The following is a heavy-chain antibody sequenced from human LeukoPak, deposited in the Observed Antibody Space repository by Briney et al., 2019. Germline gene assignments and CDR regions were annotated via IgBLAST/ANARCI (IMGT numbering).Heavy chain of an antibody. Sequence: ASVKVSCKASGYTFTSYYMHWVRQAPGQGLEWMGIINPSGGSTSYAQKFQGRVTMTRNTSISTAYMELTSLTSEDTAVYFCARIAAPGNRRLNFWGQGTLVTVSS. CDR3: ARIAAPGNRRLNF. CDR1: GYTFTSYY. D-gene: IGHD6-13*01. J-gene: IGHJ4*02. V-gene: IGHV1-46*01. CDR2: INPSGGST.